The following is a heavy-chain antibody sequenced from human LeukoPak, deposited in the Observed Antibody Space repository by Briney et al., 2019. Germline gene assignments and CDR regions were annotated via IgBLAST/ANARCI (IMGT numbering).Heavy chain of an antibody. CDR1: GFTFSSYA. J-gene: IGHJ5*02. CDR3: ARRAARRWFDP. Sequence: GSLRLSCAASGFTFSSYAMSWIRQPPGKGLEWIGEINHSGSTNYNPSLKSRVTISVDTSKNQFSLKLSSVTAADTAVYYCARRAARRWFDPWGQGTLVTVSS. D-gene: IGHD6-6*01. V-gene: IGHV4-34*01. CDR2: INHSGST.